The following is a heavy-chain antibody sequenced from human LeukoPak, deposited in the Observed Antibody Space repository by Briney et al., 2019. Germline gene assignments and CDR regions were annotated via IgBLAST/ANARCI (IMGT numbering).Heavy chain of an antibody. J-gene: IGHJ6*02. CDR1: GGSISSYY. Sequence: PSETLSPTCTVSGGSISSYYWSWIRQPPGKGLEWIGYIYYSGSTNYNPSLKSRVTISVDTSKNQFSLKLSSVTAADTAVYYCARGYRGYYYGMDVWGQGTTVTVSS. CDR2: IYYSGST. V-gene: IGHV4-59*01. D-gene: IGHD3-10*01. CDR3: ARGYRGYYYGMDV.